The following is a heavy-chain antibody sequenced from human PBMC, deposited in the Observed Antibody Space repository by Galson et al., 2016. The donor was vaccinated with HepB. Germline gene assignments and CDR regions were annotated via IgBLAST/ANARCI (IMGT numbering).Heavy chain of an antibody. Sequence: SVKVSCKASGYTFTAYYVHWVRQAPGQGLEWMGRINPSGGSTRYAQKFQGRVTMTRDMSTSTVYMDLSSLSSEDTAVYYCPTVPWAPATGPWFDPWGQGTLVTVSS. CDR1: GYTFTAYY. V-gene: IGHV1-46*01. CDR3: PTVPWAPATGPWFDP. CDR2: INPSGGST. D-gene: IGHD6-13*01. J-gene: IGHJ5*02.